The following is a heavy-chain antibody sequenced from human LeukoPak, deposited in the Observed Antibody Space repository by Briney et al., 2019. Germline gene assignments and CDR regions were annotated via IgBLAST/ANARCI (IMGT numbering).Heavy chain of an antibody. CDR1: GFTLSTNF. Sequence: GGSLRLSSAASGFTLSTNFLTWVRQAPEKGLGWVSFIYSGGSTYYADSVKGRFTISRDNSKNTLYLQMNSLRAEDTAVYYCARYCSGGSCYDWGQGTLVTVPS. V-gene: IGHV3-66*01. CDR2: IYSGGST. D-gene: IGHD2-15*01. J-gene: IGHJ4*02. CDR3: ARYCSGGSCYD.